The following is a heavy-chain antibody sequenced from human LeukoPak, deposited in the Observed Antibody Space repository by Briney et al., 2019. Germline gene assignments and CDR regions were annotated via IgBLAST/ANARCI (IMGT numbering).Heavy chain of an antibody. Sequence: GGSLRLSCAASGFTFSRYGMSWVRQAPGKGLEWVSAISGSGGSTYYADSVKGRSTISRDNAKNSLYLQMNSLRAEDTALYYCARDGATYYYDSSGYLHYWGQGTLVTVSS. J-gene: IGHJ4*02. CDR2: ISGSGGST. CDR1: GFTFSRYG. V-gene: IGHV3-23*01. CDR3: ARDGATYYYDSSGYLHY. D-gene: IGHD3-22*01.